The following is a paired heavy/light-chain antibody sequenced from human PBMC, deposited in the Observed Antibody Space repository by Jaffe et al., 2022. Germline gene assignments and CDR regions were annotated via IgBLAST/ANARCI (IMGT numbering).Light chain of an antibody. CDR2: DVT. Sequence: QSALTQPRSVSGSPGQSVTVSCTGTSTNVGGYNYVSWYQQHPGKAPKLMIYDVTKRPSGVPDRFSGSKSGNTASLTISGLQAEDEADYYCCSYAGTYSLYVCGTGTQVTVL. J-gene: IGLJ1*01. V-gene: IGLV2-11*01. CDR1: STNVGGYNY. CDR3: CSYAGTYSLYV.
Heavy chain of an antibody. CDR2: ISSYNGNT. Sequence: QVHLVQSGAEVKKPGASVKVSCKASGYTFTNYGFIWVRQAPGQGREWMGWISSYNGNTVYAQKFQGRVTMTTDTPTTTAYMELRNLGVDDTAVYYCARGPYSGYDDPYYFDSWGQGTLVTVSS. CDR1: GYTFTNYG. J-gene: IGHJ4*02. D-gene: IGHD5-12*01. V-gene: IGHV1-18*01. CDR3: ARGPYSGYDDPYYFDS.